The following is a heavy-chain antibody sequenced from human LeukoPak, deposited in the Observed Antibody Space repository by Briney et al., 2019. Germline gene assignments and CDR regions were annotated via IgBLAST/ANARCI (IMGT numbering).Heavy chain of an antibody. CDR1: GGSISSYY. Sequence: SETLSLTCTVSGGSISSYYWSWIRQPPGKGLEWIGYIYYSGSTNYNPSLKSRVTISVDTSKNQFSLKLSSVTAADTAVYYCARDLGRDGYNFDIWGQGIMVTVSS. CDR3: ARDLGRDGYNFDI. J-gene: IGHJ3*02. CDR2: IYYSGST. D-gene: IGHD5-24*01. V-gene: IGHV4-59*01.